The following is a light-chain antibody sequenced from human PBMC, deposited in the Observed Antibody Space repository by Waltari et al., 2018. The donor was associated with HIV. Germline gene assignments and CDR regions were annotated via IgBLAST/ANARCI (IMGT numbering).Light chain of an antibody. CDR2: EVT. J-gene: IGLJ1*01. V-gene: IGLV2-23*02. CDR3: CSYAGRNNYYV. CDR1: TPHLGNSSL. Sequence: QSALTQDASVSGPPGPSTTISCTGNTPHLGNSSLVSCYQQYPGRAPKLMIFEVTKRPSGVSPRFSGSRSGNTASLTITGLLVEDEADYYCCSYAGRNNYYVFGAGTTVTVL.